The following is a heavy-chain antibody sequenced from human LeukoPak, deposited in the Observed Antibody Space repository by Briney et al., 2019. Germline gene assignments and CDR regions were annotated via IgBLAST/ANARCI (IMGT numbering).Heavy chain of an antibody. V-gene: IGHV3-23*01. CDR1: GFTFSSYA. CDR2: ISGSGGST. D-gene: IGHD6-19*01. J-gene: IGHJ4*02. Sequence: GGSLRLSCAASGFTFSSYAMSWVRQAPGKGLEWVSAISGSGGSTYYADSVKGRFTISRDNSKNTLYLQMNSLRAEDTAVYYCAKDPPGSSGWQGLFDYWGQGTLVTVSS. CDR3: AKDPPGSSGWQGLFDY.